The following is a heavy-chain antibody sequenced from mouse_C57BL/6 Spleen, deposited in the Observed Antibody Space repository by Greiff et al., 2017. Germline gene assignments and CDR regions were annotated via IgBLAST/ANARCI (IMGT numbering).Heavy chain of an antibody. Sequence: QVQLKQSGAELVKPGASVKISCKASGYAFSSYWMNWVKQRPGKGLEWIGQIYPGDGDTNYNGKFKGKATLTADKSSSTAYMQLSSLTSEDSAVYFCARRGYGSSYHYFDYWGQGTTLIVSS. CDR1: GYAFSSYW. J-gene: IGHJ2*01. D-gene: IGHD1-1*01. CDR3: ARRGYGSSYHYFDY. V-gene: IGHV1-80*01. CDR2: IYPGDGDT.